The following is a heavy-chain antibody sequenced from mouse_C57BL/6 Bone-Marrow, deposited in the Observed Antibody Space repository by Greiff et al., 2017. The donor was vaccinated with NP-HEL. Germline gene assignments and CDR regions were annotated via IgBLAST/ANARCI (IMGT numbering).Heavy chain of an antibody. CDR1: GYTFTSYW. CDR2: IHPNSGST. V-gene: IGHV1-64*01. J-gene: IGHJ1*03. Sequence: QVQLQQPGAELVKPGASVKLSCKASGYTFTSYWMHWVKQRPGQGLEWIGMIHPNSGSTNYNEKFKSKATLTVDKSSSTAYMQLSSLTSEDSAVYDCARSELWLRRDWYFDVWGTGTTVTVSS. CDR3: ARSELWLRRDWYFDV. D-gene: IGHD2-2*01.